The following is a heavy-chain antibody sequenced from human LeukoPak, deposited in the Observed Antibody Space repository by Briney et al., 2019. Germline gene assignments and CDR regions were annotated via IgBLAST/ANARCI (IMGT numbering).Heavy chain of an antibody. V-gene: IGHV3-7*01. CDR3: ARFSPVTTSAFDI. CDR2: IKQDGSEK. D-gene: IGHD4-17*01. CDR1: GFTFSSYW. Sequence: GGSLRHSCAASGFTFSSYWMSWVRQAPGKGLEWVANIKQDGSEKYYVDSVKGRFTISRDNAKNSLYLQMNSLRAEDTAVYYCARFSPVTTSAFDIWGQGTMVTVSS. J-gene: IGHJ3*02.